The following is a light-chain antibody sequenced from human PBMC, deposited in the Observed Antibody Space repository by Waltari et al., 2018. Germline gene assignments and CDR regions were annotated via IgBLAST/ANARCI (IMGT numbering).Light chain of an antibody. CDR3: SSYTSSSTLRV. Sequence: QSALTQPASVSVSPGQSITISCTGTGSDVAGYNYVLCYQQHPGKAPKPMIYDVSKPASGVSNRFSGSKSGNTASLTISGLQAEDEADYYCSSYTSSSTLRVFGGGTRLTVL. CDR1: GSDVAGYNY. CDR2: DVS. V-gene: IGLV2-14*01. J-gene: IGLJ3*02.